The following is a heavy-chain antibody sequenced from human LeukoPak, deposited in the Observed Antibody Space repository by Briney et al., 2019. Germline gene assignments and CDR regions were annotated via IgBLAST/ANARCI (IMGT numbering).Heavy chain of an antibody. J-gene: IGHJ4*02. CDR1: GYSFTSYW. CDR3: ARHSGQYSSSSCPDY. D-gene: IGHD6-6*01. CDR2: IYPGDSDT. Sequence: GESLKISCKGSGYSFTSYWIGWVRQMPGKGLEWMGIIYPGDSDTRYSPSFQGQVTISADKSISTAYLQWSSLKASDTAMYYCARHSGQYSSSSCPDYWGQGTLATVSS. V-gene: IGHV5-51*01.